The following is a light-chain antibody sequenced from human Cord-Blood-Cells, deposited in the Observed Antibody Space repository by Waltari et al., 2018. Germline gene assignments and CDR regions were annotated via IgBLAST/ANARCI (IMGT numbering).Light chain of an antibody. CDR3: KQSQSTPLT. CDR1: QSLLYSSNNKHY. CDR2: WAS. J-gene: IGKJ4*01. V-gene: IGKV4-1*01. Sequence: DIVMTPSPDYVAGSLGERDTITCKSRQSLLYSSNNKHYLTGQQHNPGQPPKLLIYWASTRQSGVPARLSGSGSGTDFTLTISSLQAEDLAAYYCKQSQSTPLTFGGGPKVSIQ.